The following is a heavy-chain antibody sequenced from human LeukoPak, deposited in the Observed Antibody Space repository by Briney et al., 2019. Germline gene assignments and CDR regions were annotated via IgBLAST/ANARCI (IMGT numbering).Heavy chain of an antibody. CDR2: ISDYNGNT. J-gene: IGHJ4*02. Sequence: ASVKVSCKASGYTFTSYGISWVRQAPGQGLEWMGWISDYNGNTNYAQRLQGRVTVTTDTSTSTAYMELRSLRSDDTAVYCCAREGGNFFNYWGQGTLVTVSS. CDR1: GYTFTSYG. D-gene: IGHD1-26*01. CDR3: AREGGNFFNY. V-gene: IGHV1-18*01.